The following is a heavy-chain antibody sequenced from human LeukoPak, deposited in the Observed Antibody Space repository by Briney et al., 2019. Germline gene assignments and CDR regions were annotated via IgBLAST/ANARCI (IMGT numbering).Heavy chain of an antibody. D-gene: IGHD3-16*01. CDR1: GYTFTSNY. J-gene: IGHJ4*02. CDR3: ARRGTGVDY. V-gene: IGHV1-46*01. Sequence: ASVKVSCKASGYTFTSNYMYWVRQAPGQELEWMGIINPSGGSTSYAQRFQGRVTMTTDTSTSTVYLELSSLTSEDTAVYYCARRGTGVDYWGQGTLVTVSS. CDR2: INPSGGST.